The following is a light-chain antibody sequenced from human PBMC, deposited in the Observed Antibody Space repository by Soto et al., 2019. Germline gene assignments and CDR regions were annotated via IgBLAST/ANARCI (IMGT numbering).Light chain of an antibody. V-gene: IGKV3-20*01. CDR2: GAS. Sequence: EIELTQSPGTLSLSPGQRATLSCRASQSVSSSYLAWYQQKPGQAPRLLIYGASSRATGIPDRFSGRGSGTDFTLTISRLETEDFAVYYCQQYGSSPQTFGQWTKVEIK. J-gene: IGKJ1*01. CDR3: QQYGSSPQT. CDR1: QSVSSSY.